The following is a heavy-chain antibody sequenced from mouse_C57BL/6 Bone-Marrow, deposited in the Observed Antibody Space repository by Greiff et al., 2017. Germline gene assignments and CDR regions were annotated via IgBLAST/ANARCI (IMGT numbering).Heavy chain of an antibody. J-gene: IGHJ3*01. CDR2: IDPSDSYT. Sequence: QVQLKQPGAELVKPGASVKLSCKASGYTFTSYWMQWVKQRPGQGLEWIGEIDPSDSYTNYNQKFKGKATLTVDTSSSTAYMQLSSLTSEDSAVYYCAREGLRGFAYWGQATLVTVSA. D-gene: IGHD3-1*01. CDR3: AREGLRGFAY. V-gene: IGHV1-50*01. CDR1: GYTFTSYW.